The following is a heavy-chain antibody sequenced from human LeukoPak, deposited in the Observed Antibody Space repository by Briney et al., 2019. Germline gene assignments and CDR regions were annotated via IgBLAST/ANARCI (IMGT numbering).Heavy chain of an antibody. CDR3: ARDSTYYYFDY. CDR2: IYSAGTT. J-gene: IGHJ4*02. Sequence: PGGSLRLSCAASGFIFSNYSMNWVRQAPGKGLEWVSIIYSAGTTYHYADSVKGRFTISRDTSKNTVYLQMSSLRDEDTTIYYCARDSTYYYFDYWGQGTLVTVSS. CDR1: GFIFSNYS. V-gene: IGHV3-53*01. D-gene: IGHD1-26*01.